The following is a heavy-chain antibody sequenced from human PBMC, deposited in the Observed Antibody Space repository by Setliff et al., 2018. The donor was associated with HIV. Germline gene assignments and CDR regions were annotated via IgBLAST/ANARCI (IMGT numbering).Heavy chain of an antibody. CDR3: AREGMGLLTGSLDL. CDR2: IYYSGST. J-gene: IGHJ4*01. Sequence: PSETLSLTCTVSGGTISNSYYYWGWIRQSPGKGLEWIGNIYYSGSTYFNPSLRNRVSISVDTSRNQFSLKLRSVTAADTALYYCAREGMGLLTGSLDLWGRGSLVTVSS. CDR1: GGTISNSYYY. V-gene: IGHV4-39*02. D-gene: IGHD3-9*01.